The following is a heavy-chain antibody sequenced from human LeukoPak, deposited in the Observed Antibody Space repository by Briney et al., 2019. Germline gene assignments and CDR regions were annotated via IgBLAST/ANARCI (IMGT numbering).Heavy chain of an antibody. J-gene: IGHJ6*02. CDR3: ARETDTAMVFDYYYYGMDV. V-gene: IGHV3-48*01. D-gene: IGHD5-18*01. CDR2: ISSSSSTI. CDR1: GFTFSSYS. Sequence: GGSLRLSRAASGFTFSSYSMNWVRQAPGKGLEWVSYISSSSSTIYYADSVKGRFTISRDNAKNSLYLQMNSLRAEDTAVYYCARETDTAMVFDYYYYGMDVWGQGTTVTVSS.